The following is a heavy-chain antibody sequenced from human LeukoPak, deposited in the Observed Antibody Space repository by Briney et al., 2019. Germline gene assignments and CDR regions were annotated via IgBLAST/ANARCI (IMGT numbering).Heavy chain of an antibody. J-gene: IGHJ6*02. CDR1: GFTVSSNY. V-gene: IGHV3-66*01. Sequence: PGGSLRLSCAASGFTVSSNYMSWVRQAPGKGLEWVSVIYSGGSTYYADSVKGRFTISRDNSKNTLHLQMNSLRAEDTAVYYCARDQFFYGDYGMDVWGQGTTVTVSS. CDR3: ARDQFFYGDYGMDV. D-gene: IGHD4-17*01. CDR2: IYSGGST.